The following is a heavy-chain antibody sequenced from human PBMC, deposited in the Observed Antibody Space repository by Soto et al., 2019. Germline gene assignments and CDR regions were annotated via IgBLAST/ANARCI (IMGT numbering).Heavy chain of an antibody. Sequence: SETLSLTCSVFGDSIRSAHYFWGWVRQPPGKGLEWIGSIYHSGATFYDPYLRSRVTLSVDTTNNQFSLRLSSVTAADTAVYYCARIGFRFSNYFDYWGQGTLVTVSS. CDR3: ARIGFRFSNYFDY. J-gene: IGHJ4*02. CDR1: GDSIRSAHYF. V-gene: IGHV4-39*01. CDR2: IYHSGAT.